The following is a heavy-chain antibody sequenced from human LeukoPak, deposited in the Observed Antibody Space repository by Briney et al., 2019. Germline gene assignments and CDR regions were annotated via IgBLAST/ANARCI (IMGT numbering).Heavy chain of an antibody. CDR3: ARDISRGRYCSSTSCYTVSAYTFDY. V-gene: IGHV4-4*07. CDR1: GGSISSYY. CDR2: IYTSGST. Sequence: SETLSLTCTVSGGSISSYYWSWIRQPAGKGLEWIGRIYTSGSTNYNPSLKSRVTMSVDTSKNQFSLKLSSVTAADTAVYYCARDISRGRYCSSTSCYTVSAYTFDYWGQGTLVTVSS. D-gene: IGHD2-2*02. J-gene: IGHJ4*02.